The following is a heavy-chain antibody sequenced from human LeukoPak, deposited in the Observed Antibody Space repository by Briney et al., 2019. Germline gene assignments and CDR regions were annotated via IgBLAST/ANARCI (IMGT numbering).Heavy chain of an antibody. D-gene: IGHD1-26*01. CDR2: IYYSGST. Sequence: SETLSLTCAVSGGSISSSSYYWGWIRQPPGKGLEWIGSIYYSGSTYYNPSLKSRVTISVDTSKNQFSLKLSSVTVADTAIYYCARGQGATVPQVGKNWFDPWGQGTRVTVSS. V-gene: IGHV4-39*07. J-gene: IGHJ5*02. CDR3: ARGQGATVPQVGKNWFDP. CDR1: GGSISSSSYY.